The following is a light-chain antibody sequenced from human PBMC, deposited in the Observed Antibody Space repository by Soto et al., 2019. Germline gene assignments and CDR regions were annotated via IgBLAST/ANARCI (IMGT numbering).Light chain of an antibody. J-gene: IGKJ2*01. CDR2: DAS. Sequence: DIQMTQFPSTLSASVGDRVTITCRASQTTNTWLAWYQQKPWTAPKLLIYDASSLEGGVPSRFSASGSGTEFTLTISSLQPDDLATYYCQQDISYPYTFGQGTKVEIK. CDR1: QTTNTW. CDR3: QQDISYPYT. V-gene: IGKV1-5*01.